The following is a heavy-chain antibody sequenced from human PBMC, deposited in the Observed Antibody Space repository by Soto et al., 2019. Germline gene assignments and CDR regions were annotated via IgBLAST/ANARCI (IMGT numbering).Heavy chain of an antibody. J-gene: IGHJ4*02. CDR3: ATAAWLQLWYQDY. Sequence: QVQLVQSGAEVKKPGSSVKVSCKASGGTFSSYAISWVRQAPGQGLEWMGGIIPIFGTANYAQQFQGRVTITADESTSTAYMEMSSLRSEDTAVYYCATAAWLQLWYQDYWGQGTLVTVSS. CDR2: IIPIFGTA. V-gene: IGHV1-69*12. CDR1: GGTFSSYA. D-gene: IGHD5-18*01.